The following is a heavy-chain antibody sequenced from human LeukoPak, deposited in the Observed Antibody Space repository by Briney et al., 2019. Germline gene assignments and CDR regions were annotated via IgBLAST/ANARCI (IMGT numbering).Heavy chain of an antibody. CDR3: AKDLYCSSTSCSEAS. D-gene: IGHD2-2*01. Sequence: GGSLRLSCAASGFTFSSYGMHWVRQAPGKGLEWVAFIRYDGSNKYYADSMKGRFTISRDNSKNTLYLQMNSLRAEDTAVYYCAKDLYCSSTSCSEASWGQGTLVTVSS. CDR1: GFTFSSYG. J-gene: IGHJ5*02. CDR2: IRYDGSNK. V-gene: IGHV3-30*02.